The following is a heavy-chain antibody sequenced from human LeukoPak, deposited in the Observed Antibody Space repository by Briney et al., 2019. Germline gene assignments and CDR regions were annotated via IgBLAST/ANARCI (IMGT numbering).Heavy chain of an antibody. CDR1: GGTFSSYA. CDR3: ARVLAHYYGSGKDY. Sequence: SVKVSCKASGGTFSSYAISWVRQAPGQGLEWMGGIIPIFGTANYAQKFQGRVTITADESTSTAYMELSSLRSEDTAVYYCARVLAHYYGSGKDYWGQGTLVTVSS. CDR2: IIPIFGTA. D-gene: IGHD3-10*01. V-gene: IGHV1-69*13. J-gene: IGHJ4*02.